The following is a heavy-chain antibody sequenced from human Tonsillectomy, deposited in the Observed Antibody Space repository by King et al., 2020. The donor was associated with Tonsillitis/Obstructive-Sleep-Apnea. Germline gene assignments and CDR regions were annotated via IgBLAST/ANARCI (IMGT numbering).Heavy chain of an antibody. CDR3: AREQGDVVIVATTVIDY. CDR2: INSDGSST. Sequence: VQLVESGGGLVQPGGSLRLSCAASGFTFSSYWMHWVRQAPGKGLVWVSRINSDGSSTSYADSVKGRFTISRDNAKNTLYLQMNSLRAEDTAVYYCAREQGDVVIVATTVIDYGGQETLVTLSS. V-gene: IGHV3-74*01. D-gene: IGHD5-12*01. CDR1: GFTFSSYW. J-gene: IGHJ4*02.